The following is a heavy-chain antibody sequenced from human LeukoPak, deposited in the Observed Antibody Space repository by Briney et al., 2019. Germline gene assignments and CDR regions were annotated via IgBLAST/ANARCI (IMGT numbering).Heavy chain of an antibody. J-gene: IGHJ3*02. Sequence: GGSLRLSCAASGFTFSSYSMNWVRQAPGKGLEWVSSISSSSSYIYYADSVKGRFTISRDNAKNSLYLQMNSLRAEDTAVYYCARGGYGDFTFDIWGQGTMVTVSS. V-gene: IGHV3-21*01. CDR2: ISSSSSYI. D-gene: IGHD4-17*01. CDR3: ARGGYGDFTFDI. CDR1: GFTFSSYS.